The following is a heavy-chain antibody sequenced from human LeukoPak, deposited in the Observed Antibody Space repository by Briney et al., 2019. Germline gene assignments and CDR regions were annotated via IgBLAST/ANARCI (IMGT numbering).Heavy chain of an antibody. CDR2: IIPIFGTA. Sequence: SVTVSCKASGGIFSSYAINWVRQAPGQGLEWMGGIIPIFGTANYAQKFQGRVTITADESTSTAYMELSSLRSEDTAVYYCASIAAAGTYFQHWGQGTLVTVSA. CDR3: ASIAAAGTYFQH. V-gene: IGHV1-69*13. D-gene: IGHD6-13*01. CDR1: GGIFSSYA. J-gene: IGHJ1*01.